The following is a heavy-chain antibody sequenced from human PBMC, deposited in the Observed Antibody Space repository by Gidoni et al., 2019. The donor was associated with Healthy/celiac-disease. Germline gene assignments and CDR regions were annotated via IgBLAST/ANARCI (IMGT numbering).Heavy chain of an antibody. CDR2: IKQDGSDK. V-gene: IGHV3-7*01. CDR1: VLTFSSYW. CDR3: AREGKWYSIAVAGNLWWFDP. D-gene: IGHD6-19*01. J-gene: IGHJ5*02. Sequence: EVQLVESGVGLVQPGGSLRLSCAASVLTFSSYWMSWVRQAPGKGLEWVANIKQDGSDKYYVDSVKGRFTISRDNAKNSLYLQMNSLRAEDTAVYYCAREGKWYSIAVAGNLWWFDPWGQGTLVTVSS.